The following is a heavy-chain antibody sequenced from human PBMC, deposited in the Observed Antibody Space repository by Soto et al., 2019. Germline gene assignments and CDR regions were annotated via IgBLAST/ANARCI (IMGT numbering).Heavy chain of an antibody. D-gene: IGHD1-26*01. J-gene: IGHJ4*02. CDR1: GGTFSSYS. V-gene: IGHV1-69*13. CDR2: IIPIFGTA. Sequence: SVKVSCKASGGTFSSYSINWVRQAPGQGLEWMGEIIPIFGTANYAQKFQGRVTITADESTSTAYMELSSLRSEDTAVYYCARDGGRHSGGIDYWGQGTLVTVSS. CDR3: ARDGGRHSGGIDY.